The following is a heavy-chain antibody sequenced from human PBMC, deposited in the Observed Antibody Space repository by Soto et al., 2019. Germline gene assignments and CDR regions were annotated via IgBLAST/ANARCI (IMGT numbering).Heavy chain of an antibody. CDR1: GFIFRTFG. CDR2: INTSGSHT. D-gene: IGHD1-26*01. Sequence: GGSLRLSCEASGFIFRTFGTSWVRQAPGKGLEWISGINTSGSHTYYADSVKGRFTISRDNSKNTLYLQMNSLRVEDTALYYCAKSIVEDRLRFGMDVWGQGTTVTVSS. J-gene: IGHJ6*02. V-gene: IGHV3-23*01. CDR3: AKSIVEDRLRFGMDV.